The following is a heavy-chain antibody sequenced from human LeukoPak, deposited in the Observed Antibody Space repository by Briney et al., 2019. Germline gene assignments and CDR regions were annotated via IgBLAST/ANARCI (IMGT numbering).Heavy chain of an antibody. D-gene: IGHD5-24*01. V-gene: IGHV1-69*13. CDR3: ARDHNDGRTKDEHDPARAFDI. Sequence: ASVKVSCKASGGTFSSYAISWVRQAPGQGLEWMGGIIPIFGTANYAQKFQGRVTITADESTSTVYMELSSLRSEDTAVYYCARDHNDGRTKDEHDPARAFDIWGQGTMVTVSS. CDR1: GGTFSSYA. J-gene: IGHJ3*02. CDR2: IIPIFGTA.